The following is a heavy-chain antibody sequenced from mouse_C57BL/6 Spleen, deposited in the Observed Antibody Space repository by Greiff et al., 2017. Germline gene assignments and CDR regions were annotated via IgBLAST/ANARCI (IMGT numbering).Heavy chain of an antibody. V-gene: IGHV1-81*01. CDR3: AINYCSSSYVGY. D-gene: IGHD1-1*01. CDR1: GYTFTSYG. Sequence: VQLQQSGAELARPGASVKLSCTASGYTFTSYGISWVKQRTGQGLEWIGEIYPRSGNTYYNAKFKGKATLTADKSSSTAYMELRSLTSEDSAVYIWAINYCSSSYVGYWGQGTTLTVSS. CDR2: IYPRSGNT. J-gene: IGHJ2*01.